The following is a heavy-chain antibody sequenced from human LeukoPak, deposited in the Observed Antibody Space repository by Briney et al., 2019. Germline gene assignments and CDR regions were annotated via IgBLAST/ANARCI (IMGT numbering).Heavy chain of an antibody. CDR2: MSSSSSYI. V-gene: IGHV3-21*01. D-gene: IGHD3-22*01. Sequence: GGSLRLSCAASGFTFSSYSMTWVRQAPGKGLEWVSSMSSSSSYIYYADSVKGRFTISRDNAKNSLYLQMNSLRAEDTAVYYCASAPYDSSGYYYGWGQGTLVTVSS. CDR1: GFTFSSYS. CDR3: ASAPYDSSGYYYG. J-gene: IGHJ4*02.